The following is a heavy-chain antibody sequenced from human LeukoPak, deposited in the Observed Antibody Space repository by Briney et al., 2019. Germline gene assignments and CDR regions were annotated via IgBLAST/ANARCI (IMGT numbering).Heavy chain of an antibody. Sequence: PSETLSLTCTVSGGSISSYYWSWIRQPPGKGLEWIGYIYTSGSTNYNPSLKSRVTISVDTSKNQFSLKLSSVTAADTAVYYCARHIEVPAAITHWGQGTLVTVSS. CDR1: GGSISSYY. CDR3: ARHIEVPAAITH. J-gene: IGHJ1*01. D-gene: IGHD2-2*01. V-gene: IGHV4-4*09. CDR2: IYTSGST.